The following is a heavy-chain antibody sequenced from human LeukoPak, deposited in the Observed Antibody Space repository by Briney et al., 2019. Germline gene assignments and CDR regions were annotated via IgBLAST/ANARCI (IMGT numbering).Heavy chain of an antibody. CDR3: AAIRDGYNYGYFDY. D-gene: IGHD5-24*01. Sequence: PSETLSLTCTVSGGSISSYYWSWIRQPPGKGLGWLGYIFYSGITNYNPSLKSRVTISVDMSKNQFSLKLSSVTAADTAVYYCAAIRDGYNYGYFDYWGQGTLVTVSS. V-gene: IGHV4-59*08. J-gene: IGHJ4*02. CDR2: IFYSGIT. CDR1: GGSISSYY.